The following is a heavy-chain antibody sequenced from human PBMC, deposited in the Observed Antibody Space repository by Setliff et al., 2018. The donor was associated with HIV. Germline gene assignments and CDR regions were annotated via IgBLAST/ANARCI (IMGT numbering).Heavy chain of an antibody. CDR2: INPKSGNT. J-gene: IGHJ4*02. CDR3: ARAIAWGGSYWNFDY. D-gene: IGHD1-26*01. V-gene: IGHV1-2*02. CDR1: GYTFTDYY. Sequence: ASVKVSYKASGYTFTDYYIHWVRQAPGQGLEWMGWINPKSGNTKYAQKFQDRVTMTRDTSISTAYMELSRLTSDDTAVYYCARAIAWGGSYWNFDYWGQGTLVTVSS.